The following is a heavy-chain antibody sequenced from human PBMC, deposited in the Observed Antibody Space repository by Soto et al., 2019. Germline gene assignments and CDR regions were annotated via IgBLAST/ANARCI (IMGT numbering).Heavy chain of an antibody. CDR3: ARESRSELGTVEY. CDR2: IYASGTT. CDR1: GASISNYY. D-gene: IGHD1-1*01. J-gene: IGHJ4*02. Sequence: QVRLQESGPGLVKPSETLSLTCTVSGASISNYYWSWIRQPAGKGLECLGRIYASGTTTYNPSLRRRVTMSVDTSKNQFSLNLNSVTAADMAVYYCARESRSELGTVEYWGQGTLVTVSP. V-gene: IGHV4-4*07.